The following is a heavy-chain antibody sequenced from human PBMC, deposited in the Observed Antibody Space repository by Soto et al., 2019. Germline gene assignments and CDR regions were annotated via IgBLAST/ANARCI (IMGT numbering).Heavy chain of an antibody. CDR1: GYTFTSYG. Sequence: GASVKVSCKASGYTFTSYGISWVRQAPGQGLEWMGWISAYNGNTNYAQKLQGRVTMTTDTSTSTAYMELRSLRSDDTAVYYCARGREYYDSSGYPMWYWGQGTLVTVSS. D-gene: IGHD3-22*01. CDR3: ARGREYYDSSGYPMWY. V-gene: IGHV1-18*01. J-gene: IGHJ4*02. CDR2: ISAYNGNT.